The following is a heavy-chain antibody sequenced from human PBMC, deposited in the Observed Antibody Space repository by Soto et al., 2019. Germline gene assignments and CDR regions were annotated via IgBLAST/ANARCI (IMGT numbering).Heavy chain of an antibody. D-gene: IGHD5-12*01. Sequence: ASETLSLTCTVSGGSISSSSYYWGWIRQPPGKGLEWVGSIYYSGSTYYNPSLKSRVTISVDTSKNQFSLKLSSVTAADTAVYYCARHASDIVAPRGWGQGTLVTVSS. CDR2: IYYSGST. CDR3: ARHASDIVAPRG. J-gene: IGHJ4*02. CDR1: GGSISSSSYY. V-gene: IGHV4-39*01.